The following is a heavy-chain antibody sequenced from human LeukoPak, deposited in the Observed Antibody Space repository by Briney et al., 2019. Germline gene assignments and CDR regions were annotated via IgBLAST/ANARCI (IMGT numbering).Heavy chain of an antibody. J-gene: IGHJ6*03. CDR3: ATIGFYYYMDV. V-gene: IGHV3-21*01. CDR2: ISSSSSYI. Sequence: GGSLRLSCAASGFTFSSYSMNWVRQAPGKGLEWVSSISSSSSYIYYADLVKGRFTISRDNAKNSLYLQMNSLRAEDTAVYYCATIGFYYYMDVWGKGTTVTVSS. CDR1: GFTFSSYS.